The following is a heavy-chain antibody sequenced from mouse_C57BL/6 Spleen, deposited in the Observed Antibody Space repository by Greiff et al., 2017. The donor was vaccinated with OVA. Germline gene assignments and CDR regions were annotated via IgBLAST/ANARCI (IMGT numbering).Heavy chain of an antibody. D-gene: IGHD1-1*01. CDR2: ISNGGGST. J-gene: IGHJ4*01. CDR3: ARQEITTEGAMDY. Sequence: EVMLVESGGGLVQPGGSLKLSCAASGFTFSDYYMYWVRQTPEKRLEWVGYISNGGGSTYYPDTVKGRFTISGDNAKNTLYLQMSRLKSEDTAVYYCARQEITTEGAMDYWGQGTSVTVSS. V-gene: IGHV5-12*01. CDR1: GFTFSDYY.